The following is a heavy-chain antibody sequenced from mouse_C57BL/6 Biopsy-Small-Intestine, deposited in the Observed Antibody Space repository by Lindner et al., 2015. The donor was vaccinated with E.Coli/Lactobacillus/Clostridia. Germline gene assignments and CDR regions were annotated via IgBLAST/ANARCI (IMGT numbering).Heavy chain of an antibody. J-gene: IGHJ4*01. D-gene: IGHD2-4*01. V-gene: IGHV1-4*01. CDR2: INPSSGYT. CDR3: ARRGIYYDPYYYSMDY. Sequence: VQLQESGAELARPGASVKMSCKASGYTFTDYTMHWIKQRPGQGLEWIGFINPSSGYTKYNQNFRGKATITADTSSNSAYMQLSSLTAGDSAIYYCARRGIYYDPYYYSMDYWGQGASVTVSS. CDR1: GYTFTDYT.